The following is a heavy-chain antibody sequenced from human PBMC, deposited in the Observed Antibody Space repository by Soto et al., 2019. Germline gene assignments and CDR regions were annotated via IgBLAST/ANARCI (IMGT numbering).Heavy chain of an antibody. J-gene: IGHJ6*02. CDR1: GFTFSSYW. D-gene: IGHD2-15*01. V-gene: IGHV3-7*03. CDR2: IKQDGSEK. CDR3: ARVSSSTWGYYYYGMDV. Sequence: GGSLRLSCAASGFTFSSYWMSWVRQALGKGLEWVANIKQDGSEKYYVDSVKGRFTISRDNAKNSLYLQMNSLRAEDTAVYYCARVSSSTWGYYYYGMDVWGQGTTVTVSS.